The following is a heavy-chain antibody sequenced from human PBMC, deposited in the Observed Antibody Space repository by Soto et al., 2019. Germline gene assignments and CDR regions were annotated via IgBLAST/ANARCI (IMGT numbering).Heavy chain of an antibody. V-gene: IGHV3-30*18. CDR1: GFTFSSYG. Sequence: PGGSLRLSCASSGFTFSSYGMHWVRQATGKGLEWVAAISHDGTNKNYGDSVKGRFTISRDNSKKTLYLQMNSLRPEDTALYYCAKDEYYYSRSGYYIFDSWGQGTLVTVSS. CDR2: ISHDGTNK. D-gene: IGHD3-22*01. CDR3: AKDEYYYSRSGYYIFDS. J-gene: IGHJ4*02.